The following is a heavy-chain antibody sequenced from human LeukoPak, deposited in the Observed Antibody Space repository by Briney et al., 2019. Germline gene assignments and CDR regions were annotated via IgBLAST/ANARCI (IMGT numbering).Heavy chain of an antibody. CDR1: GYTFTSYD. J-gene: IGHJ4*02. V-gene: IGHV1-2*02. CDR3: ARSLLWFGDHIDY. CDR2: INPNSGGT. Sequence: ASVKVSCKASGYTFTSYDINWVRQATGQGLEWMGWINPNSGGTNYAQKFQGRVTMTRDTSISTAYMELSRLRSDDTAVYYCARSLLWFGDHIDYWGQGTLVTVSS. D-gene: IGHD3-10*01.